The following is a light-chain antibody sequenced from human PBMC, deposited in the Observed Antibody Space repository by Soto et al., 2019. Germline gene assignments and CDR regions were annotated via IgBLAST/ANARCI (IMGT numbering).Light chain of an antibody. CDR2: DAS. V-gene: IGKV3-11*01. Sequence: VLSQSPGTLSLSQGERATLSCRASQSVSSYLAWYQQKPGQAPRLLIYDASNRATGIPARFSGSGSGTDFTLTISSLEPEDFAVYYCQQRSNWPYTFGQGT. J-gene: IGKJ5*01. CDR1: QSVSSY. CDR3: QQRSNWPYT.